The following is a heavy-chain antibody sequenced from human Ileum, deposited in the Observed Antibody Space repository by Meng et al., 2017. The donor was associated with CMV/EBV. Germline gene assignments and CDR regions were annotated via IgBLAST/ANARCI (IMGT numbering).Heavy chain of an antibody. CDR2: ISTDGSVT. D-gene: IGHD3-3*01. CDR3: VRDLISGVVPLGY. CDR1: GFTFSSYW. J-gene: IGHJ4*01. Sequence: GSLRLSCAASGFTFSSYWMHWARQVPGKELVWISRISTDGSVTNYADSVKGRFTISRDNAKNTLYLQMNSLRVEDTAIYYCVRDLISGVVPLGYWGQG. V-gene: IGHV3-74*01.